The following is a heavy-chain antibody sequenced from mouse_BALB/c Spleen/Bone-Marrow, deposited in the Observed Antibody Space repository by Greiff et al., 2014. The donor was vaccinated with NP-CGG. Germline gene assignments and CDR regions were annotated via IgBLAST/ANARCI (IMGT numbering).Heavy chain of an antibody. CDR1: GFSLTSYG. V-gene: IGHV2-5-1*01. J-gene: IGHJ2*01. CDR2: ICRGGST. Sequence: VKLMESGPSLVQPAQTLYITCTVSGFSLTSYGVHWVRQSPGKGLEWLGVICRGGSTAYNAAFMSRQSITKDTSKSQVLYKMNSLQADDTAIYDCAETDYWGQGTTLTVSS. CDR3: AETDY.